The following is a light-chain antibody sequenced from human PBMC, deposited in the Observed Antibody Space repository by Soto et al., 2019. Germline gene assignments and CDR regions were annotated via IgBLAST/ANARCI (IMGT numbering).Light chain of an antibody. Sequence: DIVMTQSPLSLPVTPGEPASISCRSSQSLLHSNGYNYLDWYLQKPGQSPQLLIYLGSNRASGVPDRFSGSGSGTDFTLKISRVEAEDVGVYYCMQALRSTFGQGHDWRL. CDR3: MQALRST. CDR2: LGS. J-gene: IGKJ5*01. V-gene: IGKV2-28*01. CDR1: QSLLHSNGYNY.